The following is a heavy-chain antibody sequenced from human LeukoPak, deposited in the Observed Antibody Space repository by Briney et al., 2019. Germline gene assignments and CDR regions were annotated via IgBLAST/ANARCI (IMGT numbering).Heavy chain of an antibody. CDR2: ISNDGNKK. D-gene: IGHD3-22*01. V-gene: IGHV3-30-3*01. J-gene: IGHJ4*02. CDR3: ARWRGEYYYDSRGYRGAIDC. CDR1: GFTFDNYA. Sequence: GGSLRLSCTASGFTFDNYALHWVRQTPAKGLEWVAVISNDGNKKFYTDSVKGRFIISRDNSKNTLSLQMSSLRLEDAAVYYCARWRGEYYYDSRGYRGAIDCWGQGTLVTVSS.